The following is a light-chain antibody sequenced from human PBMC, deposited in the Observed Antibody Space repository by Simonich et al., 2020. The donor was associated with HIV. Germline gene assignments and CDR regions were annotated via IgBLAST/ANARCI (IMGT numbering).Light chain of an antibody. Sequence: EIVLTQSPGTLSLSPGERATLSCRASQRVSSSYLAWYQQKPGQAPRILIYGASSRATGIPDRFSGSGSGTDFTLTISSLEPEDFAVYYCQQRSSWPLSFGPGTKVDIK. CDR2: GAS. CDR3: QQRSSWPLS. CDR1: QRVSSSY. J-gene: IGKJ3*01. V-gene: IGKV3D-20*02.